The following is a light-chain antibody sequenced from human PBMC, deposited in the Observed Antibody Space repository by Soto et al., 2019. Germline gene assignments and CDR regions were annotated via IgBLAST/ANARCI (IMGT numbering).Light chain of an antibody. V-gene: IGKV3-11*01. CDR3: QQRSNWL. J-gene: IGKJ3*01. Sequence: EIVLTQSPATLSLSPGERATLSCRASQSVSSYLAWYQQKPGQAPRLLIYDASSRATGIPARFSGSGAGTAFPLTIRGLAPEDFEVYYCQQRSNWLFGPGTKVDIK. CDR1: QSVSSY. CDR2: DAS.